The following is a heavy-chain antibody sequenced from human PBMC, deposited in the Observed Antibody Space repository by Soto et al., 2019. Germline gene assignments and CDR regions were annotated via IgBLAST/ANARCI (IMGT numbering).Heavy chain of an antibody. CDR2: INHSGST. D-gene: IGHD3-10*01. J-gene: IGHJ6*02. CDR1: GGSFSGYY. CDR3: ASSSGSGSYSSLYYYGMDV. V-gene: IGHV4-34*01. Sequence: LSLTCAVYGGSFSGYYWSWIRQPPVKGLEWIGEINHSGSTNYNPSLKSRVTISVDTSKNRFSLKLSSVTAADTAVYYCASSSGSGSYSSLYYYGMDVWGQGTTVTVS.